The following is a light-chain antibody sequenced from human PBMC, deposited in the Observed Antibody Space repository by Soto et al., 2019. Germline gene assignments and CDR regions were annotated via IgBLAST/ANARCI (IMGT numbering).Light chain of an antibody. CDR3: QKYNSAPLT. Sequence: EIVLTQSPGTLSLSPGERAALSCRASQSVSSSYLAWYQQKPGQAPRILIYDASNRATGIPDRFRGSGSGTDFNLTISSLQPEDVAAYYCQKYNSAPLTFGGGTKVDIK. CDR2: DAS. CDR1: QSVSSSY. V-gene: IGKV3-20*01. J-gene: IGKJ4*01.